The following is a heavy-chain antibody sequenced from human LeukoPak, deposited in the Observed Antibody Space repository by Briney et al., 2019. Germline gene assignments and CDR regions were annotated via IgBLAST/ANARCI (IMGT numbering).Heavy chain of an antibody. D-gene: IGHD1-26*01. CDR3: ARVKSGSYSKAAFDI. CDR2: MNPNSGNT. CDR1: GCTFTSYD. J-gene: IGHJ3*02. V-gene: IGHV1-8*03. Sequence: ASVKVSCKASGCTFTSYDIDWVQQATGQGLEWNGWMNPNSGNTGYAQKFQGRVTITRKTSISTAYMELSSLRSEDTAVYYCARVKSGSYSKAAFDIWGQGTMVTVSS.